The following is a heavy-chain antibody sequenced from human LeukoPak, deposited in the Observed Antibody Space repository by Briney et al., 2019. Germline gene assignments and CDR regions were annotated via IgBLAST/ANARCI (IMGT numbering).Heavy chain of an antibody. CDR2: ISYDGSNK. CDR1: GFTFSSYA. V-gene: IGHV3-30*04. J-gene: IGHJ4*02. D-gene: IGHD3-16*02. CDR3: ARAEYDYVWGSYRRLDY. Sequence: PGGSLRLSCAASGFTFSSYAMHWVRQAPGKGLEWVAVISYDGSNKYYADSVKGRFTISRDNSKNTLYLQMNSLRAEDTAVYYCARAEYDYVWGSYRRLDYWGQGTLVTVSS.